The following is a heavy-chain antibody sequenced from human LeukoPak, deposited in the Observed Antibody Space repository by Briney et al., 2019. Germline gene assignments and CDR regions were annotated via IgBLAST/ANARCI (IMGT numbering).Heavy chain of an antibody. CDR1: GGSFSGYY. CDR2: INHSGST. V-gene: IGHV4-34*01. Sequence: SETLSLTCAVYGGSFSGYYWSWIRQPPGKGLEWIGEINHSGSTNYNPSLKSRVTISVDTSKNQFSLKLSPVTAADTAVYYCARDSNYDFWSGGNWFDPWGQGTLVTVSS. J-gene: IGHJ5*02. CDR3: ARDSNYDFWSGGNWFDP. D-gene: IGHD3-3*01.